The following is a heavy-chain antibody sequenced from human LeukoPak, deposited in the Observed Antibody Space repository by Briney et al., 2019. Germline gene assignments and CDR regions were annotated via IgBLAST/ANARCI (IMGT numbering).Heavy chain of an antibody. V-gene: IGHV3-23*01. CDR3: AKGGPRSSFDY. D-gene: IGHD6-6*01. CDR2: FTGSGVST. J-gene: IGHJ4*02. CDR1: GYTFSTYW. Sequence: GGSLRLSCAASGYTFSTYWMHWVRQAPGQGLEWVSGFTGSGVSTYYADSVKGRFSVSRDNTKNTLYMHMNSLRVEDTAVYYCAKGGPRSSFDYWGQGTLVAVSS.